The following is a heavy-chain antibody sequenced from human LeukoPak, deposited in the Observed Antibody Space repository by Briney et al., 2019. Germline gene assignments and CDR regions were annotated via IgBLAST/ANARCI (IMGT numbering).Heavy chain of an antibody. V-gene: IGHV3-11*01. J-gene: IGHJ4*02. D-gene: IGHD3-9*01. Sequence: LSLTCAVYGGSFGGYYWSWIRQAPGKGLEWVSYISSSGSTIYYADSVKGRFTISRDNAKNSLYLQMNSLRAEDTAVYYCARGYDILTGYYYFDYWGQGTLVTVSS. CDR2: ISSSGSTI. CDR3: ARGYDILTGYYYFDY. CDR1: GGSFGGYY.